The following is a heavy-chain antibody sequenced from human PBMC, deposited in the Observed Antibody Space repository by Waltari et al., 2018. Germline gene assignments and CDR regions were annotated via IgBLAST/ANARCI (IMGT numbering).Heavy chain of an antibody. CDR1: GGTFSSYA. V-gene: IGHV1-69*14. CDR2: IIPIFGTA. D-gene: IGHD3-22*01. CDR3: AREGNYYDSSGYYYEVLYYMDV. Sequence: QVQLVQSGAEVKKPGSSVKVSCKASGGTFSSYAISWVRQAPGHGLEWMGGIIPIFGTANYAQKFQGRVTITADKSTSTAYMELSSLRSEDTAVYYCAREGNYYDSSGYYYEVLYYMDVWGKGTTVTVSS. J-gene: IGHJ6*03.